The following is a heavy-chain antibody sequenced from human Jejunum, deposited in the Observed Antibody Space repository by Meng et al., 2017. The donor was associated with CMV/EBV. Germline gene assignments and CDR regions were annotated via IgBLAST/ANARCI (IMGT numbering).Heavy chain of an antibody. CDR2: ITDTGGRA. J-gene: IGHJ4*02. D-gene: IGHD2-8*02. Sequence: FGFTFTNYAMTWVRQAPGKGLEWVSTITDTGGRAYYADSVKGRFTISRDNAKNSLYLQIHSLRAEDTAVYYCARDLVGSKATFDYWGQGALVTVSS. CDR3: ARDLVGSKATFDY. V-gene: IGHV3-23*01. CDR1: GFTFTNYA.